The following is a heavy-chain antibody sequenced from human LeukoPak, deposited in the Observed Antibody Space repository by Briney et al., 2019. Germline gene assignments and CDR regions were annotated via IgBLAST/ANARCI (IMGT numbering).Heavy chain of an antibody. V-gene: IGHV1-2*02. D-gene: IGHD3-3*01. Sequence: ASVRVSCKASGYTFTGYYMHWVGQAPGQGLEWMGWINPNSGGTNYAQKFQGRVTMTRDTSISTAYMELSRLRSDDTAVYYCARDLDGQYDFWSPFDYWGQGTLVTVSS. CDR1: GYTFTGYY. J-gene: IGHJ4*02. CDR3: ARDLDGQYDFWSPFDY. CDR2: INPNSGGT.